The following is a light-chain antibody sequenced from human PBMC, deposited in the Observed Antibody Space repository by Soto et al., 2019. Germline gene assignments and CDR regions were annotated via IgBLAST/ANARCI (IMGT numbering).Light chain of an antibody. J-gene: IGKJ1*01. CDR1: QTINSW. V-gene: IGKV1-5*03. CDR2: KTS. Sequence: DGQMTQSPSTLSASVGDTVTITCRASQTINSWLAWYQHRPGKGPKLLIYKTSTVEGGVPLRFSGSGSGTEFTPTISSLQPADSATYYCQQYNTYPMTFGQGTKVDIK. CDR3: QQYNTYPMT.